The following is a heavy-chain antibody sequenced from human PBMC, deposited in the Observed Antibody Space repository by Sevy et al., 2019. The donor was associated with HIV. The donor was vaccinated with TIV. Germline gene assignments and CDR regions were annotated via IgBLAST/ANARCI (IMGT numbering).Heavy chain of an antibody. V-gene: IGHV4-61*02. J-gene: IGHJ4*02. CDR2: IYTSGST. D-gene: IGHD3-16*01. CDR3: ARDAGGSYFDY. CDR1: GGSISSGSYY. Sequence: SETLSLTCTVSGGSISSGSYYWSWIRQPAGKGLEWIGRIYTSGSTNYNPSLKSRVTISVDTSKNQFSLKLGSVTAADTAVYYCARDAGGSYFDYWGQGTLVTVSS.